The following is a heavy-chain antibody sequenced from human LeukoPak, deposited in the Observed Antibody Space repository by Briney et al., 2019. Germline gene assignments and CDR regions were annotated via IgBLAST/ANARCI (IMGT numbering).Heavy chain of an antibody. CDR2: INVNTGGS. V-gene: IGHV1-2*02. CDR1: GYTFTDYY. CDR3: VRETFTAVHFYDL. D-gene: IGHD6-25*01. Sequence: ASVKVSCKASGYTFTDYYIHWVRQAPGQGLEWMGWINVNTGGSKYAQRFQGRVTMTRDTSITTAYMELSRLRFDDTAVYYCVRETFTAVHFYDLWGRGTLVTVSS. J-gene: IGHJ2*01.